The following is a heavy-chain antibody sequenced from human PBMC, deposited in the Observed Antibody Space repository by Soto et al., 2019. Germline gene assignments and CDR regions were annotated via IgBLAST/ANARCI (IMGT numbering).Heavy chain of an antibody. CDR1: GVSFSNYA. CDR3: AREREPSGNYYIGYFDY. Sequence: GGSLRLSCAAYGVSFSNYAMHWVRQAPGKGLEWVTVISYDGSNEYYAESVKGRFTISRDNSKNTLYLQMNSLRAEDTAVYYCAREREPSGNYYIGYFDYWGQGTPVTVSS. CDR2: ISYDGSNE. J-gene: IGHJ4*02. V-gene: IGHV3-30-3*01. D-gene: IGHD1-26*01.